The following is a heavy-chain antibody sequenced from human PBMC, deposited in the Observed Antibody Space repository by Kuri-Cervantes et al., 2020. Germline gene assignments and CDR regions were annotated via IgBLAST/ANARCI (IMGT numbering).Heavy chain of an antibody. V-gene: IGHV3-23*01. CDR3: AKVLEDSSGCRQLRFDAFDI. J-gene: IGHJ3*02. CDR1: GFTFSSYA. Sequence: LSLTCAASGFTFSSYAMSWVRQAPGKGLEWVSAISGSGGSTYYADSVKGRFTISRDNSKNTLFLQMNSLRTEDTAVYYCAKVLEDSSGCRQLRFDAFDIWGQGTMVTVSS. D-gene: IGHD3-22*01. CDR2: ISGSGGST.